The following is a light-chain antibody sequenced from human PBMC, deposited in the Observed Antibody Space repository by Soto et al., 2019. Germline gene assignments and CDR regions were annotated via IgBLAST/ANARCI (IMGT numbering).Light chain of an antibody. CDR1: SSDVGGYNY. J-gene: IGLJ1*01. CDR2: EVT. Sequence: QSVLTQPASVSGSPGQSITISCTGTSSDVGGYNYVSWYQQHPGKAPKLMIFEVTNRPSGISNRFSGSRSGNTASLTISDLQAEDEAEYYCTSYTGSNTFVFGTGTKVTVL. V-gene: IGLV2-14*03. CDR3: TSYTGSNTFV.